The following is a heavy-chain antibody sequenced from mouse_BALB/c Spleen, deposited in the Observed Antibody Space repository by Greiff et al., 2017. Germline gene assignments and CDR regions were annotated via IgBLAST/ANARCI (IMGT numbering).Heavy chain of an antibody. D-gene: IGHD2-3*01. CDR1: GYTFTSYT. V-gene: IGHV1-4*01. Sequence: VLLQQSGAELARPGASVKMSCKASGYTFTSYTMHWVQQRPGQGLEWIGYINPSSGYTNYNQKFKDKATLTADKSSSTAYMQLSSLTSEDSAVYYCARSGNGYCPDAMDYWGQGTSVTVSS. CDR2: INPSSGYT. J-gene: IGHJ4*01. CDR3: ARSGNGYCPDAMDY.